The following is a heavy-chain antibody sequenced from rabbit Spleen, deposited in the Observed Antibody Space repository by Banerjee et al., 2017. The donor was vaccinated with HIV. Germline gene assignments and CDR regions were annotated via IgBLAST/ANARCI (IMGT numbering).Heavy chain of an antibody. CDR1: GLDFSSSYY. Sequence: QEQLEESGGGLVKPEGSLTVTCKASGLDFSSSYYMCWVRQAPGKGPEWIACIYAGSSGSTYYASWAKGRFTISKTSSTTVTLQMTSLTAADTATYFCARDTSSSFSSYGMDLWGPGTLVTVS. CDR3: ARDTSSSFSSYGMDL. V-gene: IGHV1S45*01. CDR2: IYAGSSGST. J-gene: IGHJ6*01. D-gene: IGHD1-1*01.